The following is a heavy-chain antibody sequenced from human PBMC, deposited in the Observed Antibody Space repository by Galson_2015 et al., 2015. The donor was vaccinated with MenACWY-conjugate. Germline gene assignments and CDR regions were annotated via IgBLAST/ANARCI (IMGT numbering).Heavy chain of an antibody. CDR3: ARSPRISGLRVRYYYDYMEI. CDR1: GGSSSSSY. J-gene: IGHJ6*03. Sequence: SQNLSLTCTVSGGSSSSSYCSCVRQAPGKGLEWIANIYFSDKINYNPSLKSRVTLSIDTSNNQVSLRLRSVTAADTAVYYCARSPRISGLRVRYYYDYMEIWGKGTTVTVSS. CDR2: IYFSDKI. V-gene: IGHV4-59*01. D-gene: IGHD3/OR15-3a*01.